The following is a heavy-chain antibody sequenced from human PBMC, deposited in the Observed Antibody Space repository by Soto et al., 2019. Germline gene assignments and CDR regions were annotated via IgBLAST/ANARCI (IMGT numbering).Heavy chain of an antibody. CDR1: GGTFSSYA. CDR3: ARGRATMVRGIIILYAFDI. Sequence: QVQLVQSGAEVKKPGSSVKVSCTAYGGTFSSYAISWVRQAPGQGLEWMGGIIPIFGTANYAQKFQGRVTITADESTSTAYMELSSLGSEDTAVDYFARGRATMVRGIIILYAFDIWCQGTVVTVSS. D-gene: IGHD3-10*01. CDR2: IIPIFGTA. V-gene: IGHV1-69*01. J-gene: IGHJ3*02.